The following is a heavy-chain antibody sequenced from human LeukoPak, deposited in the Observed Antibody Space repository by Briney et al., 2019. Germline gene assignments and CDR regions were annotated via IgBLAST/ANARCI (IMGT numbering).Heavy chain of an antibody. Sequence: PSETLSLTCAVSGGSITSDNWWSWVRQSPGKGLEWIGEIYHSGGTNYNPSLKGRVTISVDKSNNHFSLRLASVTAADTAVYYCARTFGYSGSWYFFDYWGQGTLGTVSS. CDR1: GGSITSDNW. CDR2: IYHSGGT. D-gene: IGHD6-13*01. CDR3: ARTFGYSGSWYFFDY. V-gene: IGHV4-4*02. J-gene: IGHJ4*01.